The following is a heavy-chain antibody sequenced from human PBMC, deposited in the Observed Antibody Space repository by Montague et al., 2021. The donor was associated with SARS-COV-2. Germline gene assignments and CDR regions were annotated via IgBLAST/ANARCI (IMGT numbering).Heavy chain of an antibody. D-gene: IGHD1-26*01. Sequence: SLRLSCAASGFTFSSFGKHWVRQAPGKGLEWVAVISYDGSNKYYADSVKGRFIISRDNSKNTLYLQMNSLRAEDTAVYYCAKGYSGSYYSPFDYWGQGTLVAVSS. CDR3: AKGYSGSYYSPFDY. J-gene: IGHJ4*02. CDR1: GFTFSSFG. V-gene: IGHV3-30*18. CDR2: ISYDGSNK.